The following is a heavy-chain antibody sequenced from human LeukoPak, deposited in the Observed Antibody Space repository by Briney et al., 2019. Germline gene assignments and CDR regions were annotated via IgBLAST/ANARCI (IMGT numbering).Heavy chain of an antibody. CDR1: GGSVNFYY. CDR3: AGIFPSIPL. V-gene: IGHV4-59*02. D-gene: IGHD3-3*01. J-gene: IGHJ4*02. CDR2: IYYAGGT. Sequence: SETLSLTCTVSGGSVNFYYWSWIRQPPGKGLEWIGHIYYAGGTKYNPSLESRVTISIDTSKNQFSLNLSSVTAADTAVYYCAGIFPSIPLWGQGTLVTVSS.